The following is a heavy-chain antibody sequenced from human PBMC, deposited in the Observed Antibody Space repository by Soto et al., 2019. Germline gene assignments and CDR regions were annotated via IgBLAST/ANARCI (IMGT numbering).Heavy chain of an antibody. Sequence: EVQLLESGGGLVQPGGSLRISCLASGFTFSSHPMTWVRQAPGKGLEWVSTISGSGGSPHYADSVKGRFTISRDNSKNTLYLQMNSLSAVDSAVYYCAKDALHSSTWAYSFDYWGQVALVTVSS. V-gene: IGHV3-23*01. D-gene: IGHD6-6*01. CDR3: AKDALHSSTWAYSFDY. CDR1: GFTFSSHP. CDR2: ISGSGGSP. J-gene: IGHJ4*02.